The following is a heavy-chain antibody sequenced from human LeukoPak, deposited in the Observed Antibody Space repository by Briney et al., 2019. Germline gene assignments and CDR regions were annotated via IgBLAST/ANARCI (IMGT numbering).Heavy chain of an antibody. D-gene: IGHD1-26*01. V-gene: IGHV1-69*05. CDR1: GGTFTSYA. CDR3: ARDPLSSVGATIGHFQH. CDR2: IIPIFGTA. Sequence: SVNVSCKASGGTFTSYAISWVRQAPGHGREWMGRIIPIFGTANYAQKFQGRVTITTDESTSTAYMELSSLRSEDTAVYYCARDPLSSVGATIGHFQHWGQGTLVTVSS. J-gene: IGHJ1*01.